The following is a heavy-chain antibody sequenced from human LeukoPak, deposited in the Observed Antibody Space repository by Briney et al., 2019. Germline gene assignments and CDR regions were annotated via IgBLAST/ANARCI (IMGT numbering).Heavy chain of an antibody. V-gene: IGHV3-23*01. CDR1: GFTFSNYA. D-gene: IGHD6-19*01. Sequence: GGSLRLSCAASGFTFSNYAMSWVRQAPGKGLEWVSLIGGSGGHIYYADSVKGRFTTSRDNSRHTLYLQMNSLRGEDTAVYYCATPYSSGWYSYWGEGTLVTVSS. CDR3: ATPYSSGWYSY. CDR2: IGGSGGHI. J-gene: IGHJ4*02.